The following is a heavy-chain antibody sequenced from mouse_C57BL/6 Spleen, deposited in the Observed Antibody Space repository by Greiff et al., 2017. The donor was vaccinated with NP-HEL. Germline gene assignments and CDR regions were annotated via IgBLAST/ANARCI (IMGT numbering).Heavy chain of an antibody. CDR2: IYPGSGST. CDR3: ARVLILRTAMDY. CDR1: GYAFSSSC. J-gene: IGHJ4*01. V-gene: IGHV1-82*01. D-gene: IGHD1-1*01. Sequence: VQLQQSGPELVKPGASVKISCKASGYAFSSSCMNWVKQRPGKGLEWIGRIYPGSGSTNYNEKFKSKATLTVDTSSSTAYMQLSSLTSEDSAVYYCARVLILRTAMDYWGQGTSVTVSS.